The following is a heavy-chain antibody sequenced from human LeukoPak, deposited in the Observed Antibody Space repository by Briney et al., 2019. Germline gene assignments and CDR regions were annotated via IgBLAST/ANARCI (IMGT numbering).Heavy chain of an antibody. Sequence: GASVKVSCKVSGYTLTELSMHWVRQAPGKGLEWMGGFDPEDGETIYAQKFQGRVTMTEDTSTDTAYMELSSLRSDDTAVFYCARDSVAVRPGWLDPWGQGTLVTVSS. V-gene: IGHV1-24*01. CDR1: GYTLTELS. CDR3: ARDSVAVRPGWLDP. CDR2: FDPEDGET. J-gene: IGHJ5*02. D-gene: IGHD6-6*01.